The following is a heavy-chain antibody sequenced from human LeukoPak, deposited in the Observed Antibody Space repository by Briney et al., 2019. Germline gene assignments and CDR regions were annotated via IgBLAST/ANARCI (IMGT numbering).Heavy chain of an antibody. CDR1: GFTFSSYW. D-gene: IGHD3-3*01. CDR2: IKQDGSEK. V-gene: IGHV3-7*01. Sequence: GGSLRLSCAASGFTFSSYWMSWVRQAPGKGLEWVANIKQDGSEKYYVDSVKGRFTISRDNARNSLYLQMNSLRAEDTAVYYCARDTWSYYDFWSGYYSTHYFDYWGQGTLVTVSS. J-gene: IGHJ4*02. CDR3: ARDTWSYYDFWSGYYSTHYFDY.